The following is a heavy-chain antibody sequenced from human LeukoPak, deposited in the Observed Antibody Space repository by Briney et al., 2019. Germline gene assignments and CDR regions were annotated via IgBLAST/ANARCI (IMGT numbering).Heavy chain of an antibody. CDR2: IRQGGNEM. V-gene: IGHV3-7*01. CDR3: ARVGAWELQRVFDY. CDR1: GFRLSDYW. D-gene: IGHD1-26*01. J-gene: IGHJ4*02. Sequence: GGSLRLSCAASGFRLSDYWMTWVRQVPGKGLEWVANIRQGGNEMYYADSVKDRFTISRDNARNSLYLEMNSLRTEDTAVYYCARVGAWELQRVFDYWGKGTLVTVSS.